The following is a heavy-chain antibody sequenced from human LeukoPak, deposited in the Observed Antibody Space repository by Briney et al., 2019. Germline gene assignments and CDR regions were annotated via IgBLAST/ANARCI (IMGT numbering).Heavy chain of an antibody. Sequence: GGSLRLSCAASGFTFSTYGMHWVRQAPGKGLEWVAIIWYDGSNKYCADSAKGRFTISRDNSKNTVYLQMNSLRAEDTAVYYCARDWHERSFDNWGQGILVTVSS. CDR2: IWYDGSNK. J-gene: IGHJ4*02. CDR1: GFTFSTYG. CDR3: ARDWHERSFDN. D-gene: IGHD3-9*01. V-gene: IGHV3-33*01.